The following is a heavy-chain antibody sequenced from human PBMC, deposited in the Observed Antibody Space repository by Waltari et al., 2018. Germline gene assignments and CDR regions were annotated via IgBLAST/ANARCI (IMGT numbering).Heavy chain of an antibody. CDR1: GFTFSSYT. V-gene: IGHV3-23*01. D-gene: IGHD6-13*01. J-gene: IGHJ4*02. CDR3: AKVVSSSWYLDY. Sequence: EVQLLESGGGLVQHGGSLRLSCAASGFTFSSYTRSWVRQAPGKGLEWVSAISGSGGSTYYADSVKGRFTISRDNSKNTLYLQMNSLRAEDTAVYYCAKVVSSSWYLDYWGQGTLVTVSS. CDR2: ISGSGGST.